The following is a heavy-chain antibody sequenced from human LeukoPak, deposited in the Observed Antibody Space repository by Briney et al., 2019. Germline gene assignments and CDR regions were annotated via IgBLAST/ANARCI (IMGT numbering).Heavy chain of an antibody. Sequence: ASVKVSCKASGGTFSSFGISWVRQAPGQGLEWMGGIIPIFGTAHYAQKFQGRVTVTADKSTNTAYMELSRLRSGDTAVYYCARVYADPDYYFDYWGQGTLVTVSS. J-gene: IGHJ4*02. V-gene: IGHV1-69*06. CDR2: IIPIFGTA. CDR3: ARVYADPDYYFDY. CDR1: GGTFSSFG. D-gene: IGHD2-8*01.